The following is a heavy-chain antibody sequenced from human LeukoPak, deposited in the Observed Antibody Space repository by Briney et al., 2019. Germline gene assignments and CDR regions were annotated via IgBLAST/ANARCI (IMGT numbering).Heavy chain of an antibody. J-gene: IGHJ4*02. Sequence: SETLSLTCTVSGGSISSYYWSWIRQPPGKGLEWIGYIYYSGSTYYNPSLKSRVAISVDTSKNQFSLKLNSVTAADTAVYYCARDEVDWGQGTLVTVSS. CDR3: ARDEVD. V-gene: IGHV4-30-4*08. CDR2: IYYSGST. CDR1: GGSISSYY.